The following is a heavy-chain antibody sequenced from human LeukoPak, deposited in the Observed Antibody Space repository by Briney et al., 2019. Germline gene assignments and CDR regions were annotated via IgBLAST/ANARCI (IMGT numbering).Heavy chain of an antibody. CDR2: INPNSGGT. J-gene: IGHJ5*02. CDR1: GYTFTGYY. Sequence: ASVKVSCKASGYTFTGYYMHWVRQAPGQGLEWMGWINPNSGGTNYAQKFQGRVTMTRDTSISTAYMELSRLRSDDTAVYYCARGQQLGYCSSTSCRNWSDPWGQGTLVTVSS. CDR3: ARGQQLGYCSSTSCRNWSDP. D-gene: IGHD2-2*01. V-gene: IGHV1-2*02.